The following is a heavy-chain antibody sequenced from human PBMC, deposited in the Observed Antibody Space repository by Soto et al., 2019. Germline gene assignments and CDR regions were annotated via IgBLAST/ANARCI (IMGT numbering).Heavy chain of an antibody. D-gene: IGHD2-15*01. CDR3: TRRHCSGGGCYSDFDF. Sequence: EVQLVESGGGLVQPGGSLKLSCAASGFTLSGFDGHWVRQAAGEGLEWVAGIKTKVESYATEYAASVKGRFSISRDDSKNTAYLEMNSLKTEDTAVYYCTRRHCSGGGCYSDFDFWGQGSLVTVSS. V-gene: IGHV3-73*01. CDR2: IKTKVESYAT. CDR1: GFTLSGFD. J-gene: IGHJ4*02.